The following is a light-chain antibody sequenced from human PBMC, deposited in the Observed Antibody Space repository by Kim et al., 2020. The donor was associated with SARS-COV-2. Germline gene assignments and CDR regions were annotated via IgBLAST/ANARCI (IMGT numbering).Light chain of an antibody. CDR2: AKD. CDR3: TSRDSRGKVV. CDR1: SLRKYY. J-gene: IGLJ2*01. V-gene: IGLV3-19*01. Sequence: ALGQTVRITCQGDSLRKYYTTWYQQKARQAPVLVFYAKDKRPSGVPDRFSGSTSGNTASLTITGAQAADEADYYCTSRDSRGKVVFGGGTQLTVL.